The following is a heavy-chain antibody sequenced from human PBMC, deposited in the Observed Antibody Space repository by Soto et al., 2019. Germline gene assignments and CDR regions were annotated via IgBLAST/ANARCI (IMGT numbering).Heavy chain of an antibody. CDR2: INSDGSST. CDR3: ALVVVAATLDY. Sequence: EVQLVESGGGLVQPGGSLRLSCAASGFTFSSYWMHWVRQAPGKGLVWVSRINSDGSSTIYADSVKGRFTISRDNAKNTLYLQMNSLRAEDTAVYYWALVVVAATLDYWGQGTLVTVSS. CDR1: GFTFSSYW. V-gene: IGHV3-74*01. D-gene: IGHD2-15*01. J-gene: IGHJ4*02.